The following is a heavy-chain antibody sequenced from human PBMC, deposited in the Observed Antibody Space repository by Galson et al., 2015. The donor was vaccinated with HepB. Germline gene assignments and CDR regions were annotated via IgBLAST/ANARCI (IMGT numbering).Heavy chain of an antibody. CDR2: ISAYNGNT. D-gene: IGHD6-19*01. CDR3: ARDDKPRIAVAGTGSGY. CDR1: GYTFTSYG. Sequence: SVKVSCKASGYTFTSYGISWVRQAPGQGLEWMGWISAYNGNTNYAQKLQGRVTMTTDTSTSTAYMELRSLRSDDTAVYYCARDDKPRIAVAGTGSGYWGQGTLVTVSS. J-gene: IGHJ4*02. V-gene: IGHV1-18*01.